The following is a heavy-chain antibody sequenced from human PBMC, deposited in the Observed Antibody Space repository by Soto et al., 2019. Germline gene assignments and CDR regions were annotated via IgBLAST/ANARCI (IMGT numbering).Heavy chain of an antibody. V-gene: IGHV1-18*01. J-gene: IGHJ6*03. CDR2: ISAYNGNT. CDR1: GYTFTSYG. CDR3: ARSGYCSGGSCYEEYYYYYYMDV. Sequence: QVQLVQSGAEVKKPGASVKVSCKASGYTFTSYGISWVRQAPGQGLEWMGWISAYNGNTNYAQKLQGRVTMTTDTSTSTGYMELRSLRSDDTAVYYCARSGYCSGGSCYEEYYYYYYMDVWGKGTTVTVSS. D-gene: IGHD2-15*01.